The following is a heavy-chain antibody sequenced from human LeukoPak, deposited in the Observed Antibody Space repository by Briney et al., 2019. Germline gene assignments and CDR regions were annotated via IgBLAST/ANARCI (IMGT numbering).Heavy chain of an antibody. J-gene: IGHJ4*02. V-gene: IGHV4-34*01. D-gene: IGHD1-26*01. CDR1: GGSFSGYY. Sequence: SETLSLTCALYGGSFSGYYWSWIRQPPGKGLEWIGEINHSGSTNYNPSLKSRVTISVDTSKNQFSLKLSSVTAADTAVYYCARDPSIVGAFDYWGQGTLVTVSS. CDR3: ARDPSIVGAFDY. CDR2: INHSGST.